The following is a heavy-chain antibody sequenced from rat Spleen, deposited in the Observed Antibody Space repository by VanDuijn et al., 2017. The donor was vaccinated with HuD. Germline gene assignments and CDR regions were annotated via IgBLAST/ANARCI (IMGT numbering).Heavy chain of an antibody. CDR3: AKTTVAYYYIMDA. J-gene: IGHJ4*01. CDR1: GYSITSSYR. D-gene: IGHD1-3*01. CDR2: INSAGST. V-gene: IGHV3-3*01. Sequence: EVQLQESGPGLVKPSQSLSLTCSVTGYSITSSYRWNWIRKFPGNKLEWMGYINSAGSTNYNPSLKSRISLTKDTSKNQFFLQVNSVTTEDTATYYCAKTTVAYYYIMDAWGQGASVTVSS.